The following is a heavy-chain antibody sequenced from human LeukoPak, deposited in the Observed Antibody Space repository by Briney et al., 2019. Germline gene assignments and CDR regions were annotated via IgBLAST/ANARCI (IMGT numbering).Heavy chain of an antibody. J-gene: IGHJ1*01. CDR1: GFSFSSYA. V-gene: IGHV3-23*01. D-gene: IGHD6-13*01. CDR3: AKGPYSDSSEWFQY. Sequence: PGGSLRHSCAASGFSFSSYAMGWVRQAPGKGLEWVSSISGTGGRTYYADSVKGRFTISRDNSRNTLSLQMSSLRVEDTAVYFCAKGPYSDSSEWFQYWGQGTLLTVSS. CDR2: ISGTGGRT.